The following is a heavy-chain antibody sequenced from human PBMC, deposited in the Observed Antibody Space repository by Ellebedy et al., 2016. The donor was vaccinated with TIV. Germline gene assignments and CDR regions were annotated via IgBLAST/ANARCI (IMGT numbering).Heavy chain of an antibody. Sequence: GESLKISXAASGFTFSSYGMHWVRQAPGKGLEWVAVIWYDGSNKYYADSVKGRFTISRDNAKNTLYLQMNSLRAEDTAVYYCATAQSSSSEDYWGQGTLVTVSS. CDR2: IWYDGSNK. CDR1: GFTFSSYG. D-gene: IGHD2-2*01. J-gene: IGHJ4*02. V-gene: IGHV3-33*03. CDR3: ATAQSSSSEDY.